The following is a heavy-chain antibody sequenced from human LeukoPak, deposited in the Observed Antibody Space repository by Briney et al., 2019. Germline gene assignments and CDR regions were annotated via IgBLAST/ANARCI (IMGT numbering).Heavy chain of an antibody. CDR2: ISSSSYI. Sequence: GGPLRLSCAASGVTFSSYSMNWVRQAPGKGLEWVSSISSSSYIYYADSVKGRFTISRDNAKSSVYLQMNSLRAEDTAVYYCARGGFNWNDPIDYWGQGTLVTVSS. J-gene: IGHJ4*02. D-gene: IGHD1-20*01. V-gene: IGHV3-21*01. CDR3: ARGGFNWNDPIDY. CDR1: GVTFSSYS.